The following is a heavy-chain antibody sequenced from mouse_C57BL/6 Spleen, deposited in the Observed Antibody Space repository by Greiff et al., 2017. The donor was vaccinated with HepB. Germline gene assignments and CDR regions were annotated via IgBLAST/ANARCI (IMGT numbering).Heavy chain of an antibody. V-gene: IGHV1-64*01. CDR3: ARKAPYSSGYDY. Sequence: QVQLQQPGAELVKPGASVKLSCKASGYTFTSYWMHWVKQRPGQGLEWIGMIHPNSGSTNYNEKFKSKATLTVGKSSSTAYMQLSSLTSEDSAVYYCARKAPYSSGYDYWGQGTTLTVSS. CDR1: GYTFTSYW. CDR2: IHPNSGST. J-gene: IGHJ2*01. D-gene: IGHD3-2*02.